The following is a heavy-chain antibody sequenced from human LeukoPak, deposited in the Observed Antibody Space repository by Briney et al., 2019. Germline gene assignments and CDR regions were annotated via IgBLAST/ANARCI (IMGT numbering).Heavy chain of an antibody. J-gene: IGHJ4*02. V-gene: IGHV4-39*01. D-gene: IGHD3-3*01. CDR2: IYYSGST. CDR1: GGSISSSSYY. CDR3: ARHVYDFWSGYLDY. Sequence: SETLSLTCTVSGGSISSSSYYWGWIRQPPGKGLEWIGSIYYSGSTYYNPSLKSRVTISVDTSKNQFSLKLSSVTAADTAVYYCARHVYDFWSGYLDYWGQGTLVTVSS.